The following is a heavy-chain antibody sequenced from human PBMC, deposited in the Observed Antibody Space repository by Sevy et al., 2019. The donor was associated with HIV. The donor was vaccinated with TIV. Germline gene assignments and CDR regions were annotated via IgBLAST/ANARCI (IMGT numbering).Heavy chain of an antibody. V-gene: IGHV3-33*01. CDR3: ARDLEFYDYGDYGPAFMPDY. J-gene: IGHJ4*02. D-gene: IGHD4-17*01. Sequence: GGSLRLSCAASGFTFSSYGMHWVRQAPGKGLEWVAVIWFDGSNTYYPDSVKGRFTISGDIAKNTLHLQMNSLRAEDTAFYYCARDLEFYDYGDYGPAFMPDYWGQGTLVTVSS. CDR2: IWFDGSNT. CDR1: GFTFSSYG.